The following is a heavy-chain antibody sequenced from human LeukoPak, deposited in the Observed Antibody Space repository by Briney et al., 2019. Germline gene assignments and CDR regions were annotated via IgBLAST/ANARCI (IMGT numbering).Heavy chain of an antibody. CDR1: GFTFSSYAM. Sequence: PGGSLRLSCAASGFTFSSYAMSWVRQPPGKGLEWIGEVHLSGTSNYNPSLKSRVSMSIDKSKNQLSLKLTSVTAADTAMYYCARESGAFSPFGFWGQGTLVTVSS. J-gene: IGHJ4*02. CDR3: ARESGAFSPFGF. D-gene: IGHD1-26*01. CDR2: VHLSGTS. V-gene: IGHV4-4*02.